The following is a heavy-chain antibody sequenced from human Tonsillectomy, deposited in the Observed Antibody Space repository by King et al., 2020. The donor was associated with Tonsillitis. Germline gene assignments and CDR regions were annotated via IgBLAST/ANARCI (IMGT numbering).Heavy chain of an antibody. CDR2: IYHSGST. Sequence: QLQESGPGLVKPSETLSLTCTVSGGSISSYYWSWIRQPPGKGLEWIGYIYHSGSTNYNPSLKSRVTISVDTSKNQFSLKLSSVTAADTAVYYCSRAGDYYDSSGYYGSYYFDYWGQGTLVTVSS. D-gene: IGHD3-22*01. CDR3: SRAGDYYDSSGYYGSYYFDY. V-gene: IGHV4-59*01. J-gene: IGHJ4*02. CDR1: GGSISSYY.